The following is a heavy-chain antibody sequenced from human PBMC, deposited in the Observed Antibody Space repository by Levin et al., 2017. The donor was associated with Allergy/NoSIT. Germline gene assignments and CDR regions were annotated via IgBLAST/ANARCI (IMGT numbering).Heavy chain of an antibody. D-gene: IGHD1-1*01. Sequence: GGSLRLSCAASGFTFSSYGMHWVRQAPGKGLEWVAVISYDGSNKYYADSVKGRFTISRDNSKNTLYLQMNSLRAEVTAVYYCAKAPPAWNPKPYYYYYGMDVWGQGTTVTVSS. CDR1: GFTFSSYG. J-gene: IGHJ6*02. CDR2: ISYDGSNK. V-gene: IGHV3-30*18. CDR3: AKAPPAWNPKPYYYYYGMDV.